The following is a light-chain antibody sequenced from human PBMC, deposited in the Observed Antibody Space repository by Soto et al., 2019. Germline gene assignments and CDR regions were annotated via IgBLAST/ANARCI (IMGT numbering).Light chain of an antibody. CDR3: HQYDYSSYT. CDR1: QSVNSNY. V-gene: IGKV3-20*01. Sequence: EIVLTQSPGTLSLYPGEGATLSCRASQSVNSNYLAWYQQKPGQAPRLLIYGASSRATGIPDRFSASGSGTDFSLTISKLEPEDFALYYCHQYDYSSYTFGQGTKLEIK. CDR2: GAS. J-gene: IGKJ2*01.